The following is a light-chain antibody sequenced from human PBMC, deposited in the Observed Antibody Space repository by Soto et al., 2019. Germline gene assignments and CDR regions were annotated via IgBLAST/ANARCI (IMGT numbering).Light chain of an antibody. J-gene: IGLJ1*01. V-gene: IGLV2-14*01. CDR2: XXX. CDR1: SSDVGGYSY. CDR3: ASYTTSSTYV. Sequence: QSVLTQPASVSGSPGQSIAISCTGTSSDVGGYSYVSWYQQQPGKXPXXXXXXXXXXXXXVSDRFSGSKSGNTASLTISGXXXEDXADYYCASYTTSSTYVFGTGTKVTVL.